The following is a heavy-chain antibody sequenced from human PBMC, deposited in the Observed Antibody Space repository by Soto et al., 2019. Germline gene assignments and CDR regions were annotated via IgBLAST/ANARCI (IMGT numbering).Heavy chain of an antibody. CDR3: TRDGILGYCSSTSCYTRFDAFDI. V-gene: IGHV3-49*03. D-gene: IGHD2-2*02. Sequence: SLRLSCTASGFTFGDYAMSWFRQAPGKGLEWVGFIRSKAYGGTTEYAASVKGRFTISRDDSKSIAYLQMNSLKTEDTAVYYCTRDGILGYCSSTSCYTRFDAFDIWGQGTMVTVSS. CDR2: IRSKAYGGTT. J-gene: IGHJ3*02. CDR1: GFTFGDYA.